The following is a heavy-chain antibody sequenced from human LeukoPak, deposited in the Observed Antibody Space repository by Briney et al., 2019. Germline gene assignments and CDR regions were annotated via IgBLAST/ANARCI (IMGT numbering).Heavy chain of an antibody. CDR1: GFTFSSYE. J-gene: IGHJ6*02. D-gene: IGHD2-21*02. CDR3: ASSDLADYYYYGMDV. Sequence: GGSLRLSCAASGFTFSSYEMDWVRQAPGKGLEWVSYINSNGRTTYYADSVKGRFTISRDNAKNSLYLQMNSLRAEDTAVYYCASSDLADYYYYGMDVWGQGTTVTVSS. CDR2: INSNGRTT. V-gene: IGHV3-48*03.